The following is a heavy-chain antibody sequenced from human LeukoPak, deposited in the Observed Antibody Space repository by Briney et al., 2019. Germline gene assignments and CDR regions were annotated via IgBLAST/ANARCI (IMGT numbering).Heavy chain of an antibody. J-gene: IGHJ4*02. CDR2: IRYDGSNK. Sequence: PGGSLRLSCAASGFTFSSYGMHWVRQAPGKGLEWVAFIRYDGSNKYYADSVKGRFTISRDNSKNTLYLQMNSLRAEDTAVYYCARDPGDGYNGGVLWGQGTLVTVSS. V-gene: IGHV3-30*02. CDR1: GFTFSSYG. D-gene: IGHD5-24*01. CDR3: ARDPGDGYNGGVL.